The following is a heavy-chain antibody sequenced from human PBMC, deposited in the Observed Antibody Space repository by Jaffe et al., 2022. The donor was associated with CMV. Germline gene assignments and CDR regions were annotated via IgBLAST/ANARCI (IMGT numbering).Heavy chain of an antibody. J-gene: IGHJ4*02. CDR3: ARASRGVISDY. Sequence: EVQLVESGGGLVQPGGSQRLSCAASGFPFGSSWMSWVRQAPGKGLEWVANIKQDGSEKSYVDSVKGRFTISRDNAKNSLYLQMNSLRAEDTAVYFCARASRGVISDYWGQGTLVTVSS. V-gene: IGHV3-7*03. CDR1: GFPFGSSW. CDR2: IKQDGSEK. D-gene: IGHD3-10*01.